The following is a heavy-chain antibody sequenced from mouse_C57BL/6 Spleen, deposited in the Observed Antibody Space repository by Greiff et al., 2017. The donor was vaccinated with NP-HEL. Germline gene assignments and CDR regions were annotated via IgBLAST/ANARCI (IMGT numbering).Heavy chain of an antibody. CDR3: ARGALRGAWFAY. D-gene: IGHD1-1*01. Sequence: EVQGVESGGGLVKPGGSLKLSCAASGFTFSDYGMHWVRQAPEKGLEWVAYISSGSSTTYYADTVKGRFTISRDNAKNTLFLQMTSLRSEDTAMYYCARGALRGAWFAYWGQGTLVTVSA. J-gene: IGHJ3*01. CDR2: ISSGSSTT. CDR1: GFTFSDYG. V-gene: IGHV5-17*01.